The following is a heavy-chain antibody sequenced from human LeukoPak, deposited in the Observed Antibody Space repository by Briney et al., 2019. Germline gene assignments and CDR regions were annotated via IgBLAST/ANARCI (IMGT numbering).Heavy chain of an antibody. J-gene: IGHJ3*02. D-gene: IGHD4-23*01. CDR3: ARGIFYGGNPYYVFDI. Sequence: GGSLRLSCAASGFTVSDNYMSWVRQAPGKGLEWVSVIYSDGRTYYADSVKGRFTISRKNSKNTLYLQMNSLRVEDTAVYSCARGIFYGGNPYYVFDIWGQGTMVTVSS. V-gene: IGHV3-66*02. CDR2: IYSDGRT. CDR1: GFTVSDNY.